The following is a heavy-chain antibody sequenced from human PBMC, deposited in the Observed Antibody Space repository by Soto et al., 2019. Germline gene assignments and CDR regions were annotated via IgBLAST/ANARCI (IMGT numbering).Heavy chain of an antibody. CDR2: ISAYNSDT. CDR3: AKTTNHGTRGHFDS. J-gene: IGHJ4*02. Sequence: QVRLVQSGAEVKRPGASVKVSCKASGYSFTYYGISWVRQAPGQGLEWLGWISAYNSDTNFAPRLQDRVTMTTDTSSSTAYMELRSLKSNDTAVYFCAKTTNHGTRGHFDSWGQGTLVTVSS. V-gene: IGHV1-18*01. CDR1: GYSFTYYG.